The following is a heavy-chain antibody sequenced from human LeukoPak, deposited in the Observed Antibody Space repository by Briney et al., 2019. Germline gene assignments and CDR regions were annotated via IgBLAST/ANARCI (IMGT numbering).Heavy chain of an antibody. Sequence: GGSLRLSCAASGFTFSSYAMSWVRQAAGKGLEWVSAISGSGGSTYYADSVKGRFTISRDNSKNTLYLQMNSLRAEDTAVYYCAKVVGGYFYYGMDVWGQGTTVTVSS. D-gene: IGHD2-15*01. CDR3: AKVVGGYFYYGMDV. J-gene: IGHJ6*02. CDR1: GFTFSSYA. V-gene: IGHV3-23*01. CDR2: ISGSGGST.